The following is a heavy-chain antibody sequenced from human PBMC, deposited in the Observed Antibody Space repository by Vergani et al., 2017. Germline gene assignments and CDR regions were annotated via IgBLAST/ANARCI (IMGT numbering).Heavy chain of an antibody. D-gene: IGHD6-13*01. J-gene: IGHJ4*02. V-gene: IGHV3-30-3*01. CDR1: GFTFSSYA. CDR3: ARAPAEHSSSWYVPLDD. Sequence: QVQLVESGGGVVQPGRSLRLSCAASGFTFSSYAMHWVRQAPGKGLEWVAVISYDGSNKYYADSVKGRFTISRDNSKNTLYLQMNSLRAEDTAVYYCARAPAEHSSSWYVPLDDWGQGTLVTVSS. CDR2: ISYDGSNK.